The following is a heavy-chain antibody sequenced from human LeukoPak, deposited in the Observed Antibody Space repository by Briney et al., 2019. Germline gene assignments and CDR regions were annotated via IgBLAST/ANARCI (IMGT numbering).Heavy chain of an antibody. V-gene: IGHV1-8*01. D-gene: IGHD3-22*01. CDR3: ARGMFDNSGHYYYFYCALDV. CDR2: MNAESGHT. CDR1: GYTFTSYH. J-gene: IGHJ6*02. Sequence: GASVKVSCKASGYTFTSYHIDWVRQAPGQGPEWMGCMNAESGHTGYAQNLEGRVTMTRDTSTNTAYMELRSLRSEDAAVYFCARGMFDNSGHYYYFYCALDVWGQGTTVTVSS.